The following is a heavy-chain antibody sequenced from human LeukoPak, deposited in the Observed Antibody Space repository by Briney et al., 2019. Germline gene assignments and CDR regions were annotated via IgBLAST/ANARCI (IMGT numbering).Heavy chain of an antibody. CDR3: ARDSGAVPAARGNWFDR. CDR2: INPNSGGT. Sequence: ASVKVSCKASGYTFTGYYMHWVRQAPGQGLEWMGWINPNSGGTNYAQKFQGRVTMTRDTSISTAYMELSRLRSDDTAVYYCARDSGAVPAARGNWFDRWGQGTLVTVSS. CDR1: GYTFTGYY. D-gene: IGHD2-2*01. V-gene: IGHV1-2*02. J-gene: IGHJ5*02.